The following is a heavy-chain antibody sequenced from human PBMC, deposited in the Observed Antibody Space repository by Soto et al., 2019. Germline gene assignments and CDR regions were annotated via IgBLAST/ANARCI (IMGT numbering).Heavy chain of an antibody. V-gene: IGHV3-15*01. CDR3: TPGGSYYYGGGDDSSFDF. Sequence: EVQLVESGGGLVKPGGSLRLSCTASGFTFDEAWMTWVRQTPGKGLEWVGRIRTNADGGATDYASPVKGRFTISREDSPNTLYQQMNSLKIEDTGVYDCTPGGSYYYGGGDDSSFDFWGQGTLVDASS. J-gene: IGHJ4*02. CDR2: IRTNADGGAT. D-gene: IGHD2-21*01. CDR1: GFTFDEAW.